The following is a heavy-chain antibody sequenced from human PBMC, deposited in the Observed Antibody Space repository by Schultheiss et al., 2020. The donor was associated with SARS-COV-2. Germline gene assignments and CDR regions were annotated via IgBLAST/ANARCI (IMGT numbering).Heavy chain of an antibody. J-gene: IGHJ4*02. Sequence: GGSLRLSCAASGFTFSNAWMSWVRQAPGKGLEWVSAISGSGGSTYYADSVKGRFTISRDNSKNTLYLQMNSLRAEDTAVYYCTANYDFWPGTDYWGQGTLVTVSS. CDR1: GFTFSNAW. CDR2: ISGSGGST. V-gene: IGHV3-23*01. CDR3: TANYDFWPGTDY. D-gene: IGHD3-3*01.